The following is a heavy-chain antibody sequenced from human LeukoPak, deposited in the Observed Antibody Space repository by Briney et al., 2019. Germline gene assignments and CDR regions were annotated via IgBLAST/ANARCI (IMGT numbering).Heavy chain of an antibody. CDR3: ARALATFTMIEAIDY. CDR1: GFTFSSYA. D-gene: IGHD3-22*01. V-gene: IGHV3-30-3*01. CDR2: ISYDGSNK. J-gene: IGHJ4*02. Sequence: GGSLRLSCAASGFTFSSYAMHWVRQAPGKGLEWVAVISYDGSNKYYADSVKGRFTISRDNSKNTLYLQMNSLRAEDTAVYYCARALATFTMIEAIDYWGQGTLVTVSS.